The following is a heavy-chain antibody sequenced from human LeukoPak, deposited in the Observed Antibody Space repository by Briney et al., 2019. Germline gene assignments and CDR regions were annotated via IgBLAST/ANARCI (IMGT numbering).Heavy chain of an antibody. CDR3: ARVNVVVPAAIVY. D-gene: IGHD2-2*02. CDR1: GYTFTGYY. J-gene: IGHJ4*02. Sequence: ASVKVSCKASGYTFTGYYMHWVRQAPGQGLEWMGRINPNSGGTNYAQKFQGRVTMTRDTSISTAYMELSRLRSDDTAVYYCARVNVVVPAAIVYWGQGTLVTVSS. V-gene: IGHV1-2*06. CDR2: INPNSGGT.